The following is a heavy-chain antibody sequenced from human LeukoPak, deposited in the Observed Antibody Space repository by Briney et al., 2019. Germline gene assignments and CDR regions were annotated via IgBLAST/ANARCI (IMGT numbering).Heavy chain of an antibody. V-gene: IGHV4-59*01. CDR1: GGSISSYY. Sequence: KSSETLSLTCTVSGGSISSYYWSWIRQPPGKGLEWIGYIYYSGSTNYNPSLKCRVTISVDTSKNQFSLKLSSVTAADTAVYYCARDSAPYYMDVWGKGTTVTVSS. J-gene: IGHJ6*03. CDR3: ARDSAPYYMDV. CDR2: IYYSGST.